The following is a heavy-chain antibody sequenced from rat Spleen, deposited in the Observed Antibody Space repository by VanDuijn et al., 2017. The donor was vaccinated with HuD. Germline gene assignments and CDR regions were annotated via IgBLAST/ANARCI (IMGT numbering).Heavy chain of an antibody. V-gene: IGHV1-43*01. J-gene: IGHJ2*01. CDR3: SRGDYFDY. Sequence: QVQLQQSGAELAKPGSSVKISCKASGYTFTNYYISWIKQTTGQGLEYIGSINTGSGGTYYNEKFKDKATLTVDKSSSTAFMELSSLTPEDTAVYYCSRGDYFDYWGQGVMVTVPS. CDR1: GYTFTNYY. CDR2: INTGSGGT.